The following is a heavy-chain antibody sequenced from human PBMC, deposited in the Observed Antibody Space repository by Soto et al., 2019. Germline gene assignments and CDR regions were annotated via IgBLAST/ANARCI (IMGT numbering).Heavy chain of an antibody. V-gene: IGHV3-9*01. J-gene: IGHJ4*02. Sequence: CLRLSCAACGFSFDDYSMHGVRQAPGKGLEWVPGISWNSGSIGYADSVKGRFTISRDNAKNSLYLQMNSLRAEDTALYYCAKVSTVATIGPFDYCGQRTLVTVSS. CDR3: AKVSTVATIGPFDY. CDR2: ISWNSGSI. D-gene: IGHD5-12*01. CDR1: GFSFDDYS.